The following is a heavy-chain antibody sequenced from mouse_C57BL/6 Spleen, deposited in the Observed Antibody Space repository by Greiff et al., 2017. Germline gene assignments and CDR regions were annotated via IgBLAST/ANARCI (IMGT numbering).Heavy chain of an antibody. Sequence: EVKVEESGGGLVKPGGSLKLSCAASGFTFSSYTMSWVRQTPEKRLEWVATISGGGGNTYYPDSVKGRFTISRDNAKNTLYLQMSSLRSEDTALYYCARPPSRSYGYYGSSSYFDVWGTGTTVTVSS. D-gene: IGHD1-1*01. CDR3: ARPPSRSYGYYGSSSYFDV. CDR2: ISGGGGNT. J-gene: IGHJ1*03. CDR1: GFTFSSYT. V-gene: IGHV5-9*01.